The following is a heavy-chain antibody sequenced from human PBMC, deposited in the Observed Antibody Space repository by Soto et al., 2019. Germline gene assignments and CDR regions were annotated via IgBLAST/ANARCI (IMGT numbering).Heavy chain of an antibody. CDR3: ARDLSGYDPTPLTNFDY. Sequence: QVQLVQSGAEVKKPGASVKVSCKDSGYTFTSYGISWVRQAPGQGLEWMGWISAYNGNTNYAQKLQGRVTMTTDTSTSTANMELRSLRSDDTAVYYFARDLSGYDPTPLTNFDYWGQGTLATVSS. CDR1: GYTFTSYG. J-gene: IGHJ4*02. D-gene: IGHD5-12*01. CDR2: ISAYNGNT. V-gene: IGHV1-18*01.